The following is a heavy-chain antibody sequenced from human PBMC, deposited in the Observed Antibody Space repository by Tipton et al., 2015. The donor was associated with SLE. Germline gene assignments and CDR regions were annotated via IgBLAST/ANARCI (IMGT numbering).Heavy chain of an antibody. CDR1: GGSISSNTYY. J-gene: IGHJ3*02. CDR3: ARDRGDYEAFDI. Sequence: TLSLTCSVSGGSISSNTYYWGWIRQSPGKGLEWIGYISYTGNTNYNPSLKSRVTMSVDTSKNQFSLKLTPVTAAETAVYFCARDRGDYEAFDIWGQGTMVTVSS. CDR2: ISYTGNT. V-gene: IGHV4-61*05. D-gene: IGHD4-17*01.